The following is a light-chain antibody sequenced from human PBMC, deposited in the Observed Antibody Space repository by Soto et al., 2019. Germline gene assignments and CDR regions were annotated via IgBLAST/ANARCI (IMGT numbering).Light chain of an antibody. CDR1: SSDVGGYDF. Sequence: QSALTQPRSVSGSPGQSVTLSCTGTSSDVGGYDFVSWYQQYPGKAPKLIIYDVTKRTSGVPDRFSGSKSGNSASLTISGLQAEDEADYYCCSYAGSSYYVFGSGTKLTVL. J-gene: IGLJ1*01. CDR3: CSYAGSSYYV. V-gene: IGLV2-11*01. CDR2: DVT.